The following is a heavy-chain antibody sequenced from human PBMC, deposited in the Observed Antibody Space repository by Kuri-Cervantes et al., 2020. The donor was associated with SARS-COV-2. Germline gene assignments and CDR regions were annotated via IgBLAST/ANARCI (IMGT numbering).Heavy chain of an antibody. Sequence: SVTVSCKASGYTFTGYYRHWVRQAPGQGLEWMGWSNPNSGGTNYAQKFQGRVTMNRDTSISTAYMELSRLRSDDTAVYYCARHVRNWFDPWGQGTLVTVSS. D-gene: IGHD3-10*02. CDR3: ARHVRNWFDP. V-gene: IGHV1-2*02. CDR2: SNPNSGGT. J-gene: IGHJ5*02. CDR1: GYTFTGYY.